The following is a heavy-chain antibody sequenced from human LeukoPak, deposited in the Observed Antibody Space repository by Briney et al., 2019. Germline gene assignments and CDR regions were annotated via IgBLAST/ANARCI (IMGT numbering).Heavy chain of an antibody. Sequence: PGGSLRLSCAASGFTFSSYGMHWVRQAPGEGLEWVAVIWYDVSNKYYADSVKGRFTISRDNSKNTLYLQVNSLRAEDTAVYYSAKYPAGTIVRGVTLNFDYWGQGTLVTVSS. D-gene: IGHD3-10*01. CDR2: IWYDVSNK. V-gene: IGHV3-33*06. CDR3: AKYPAGTIVRGVTLNFDY. J-gene: IGHJ4*02. CDR1: GFTFSSYG.